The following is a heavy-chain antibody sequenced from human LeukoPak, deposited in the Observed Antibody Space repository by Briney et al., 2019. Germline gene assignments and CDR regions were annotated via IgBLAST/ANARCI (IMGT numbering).Heavy chain of an antibody. CDR3: ARDPVGVIPSGFDP. J-gene: IGHJ5*02. Sequence: PSETLSLTYTVSGASFISHYWCWIRQPPGKGLEWIGYISSSGSTNYNPSLKSRLTISVDTSKNQFSLKLSSVTAADTAVYYCARDPVGVIPSGFDPWGQGILVTVSS. CDR2: ISSSGST. D-gene: IGHD3-10*01. V-gene: IGHV4-59*11. CDR1: GASFISHY.